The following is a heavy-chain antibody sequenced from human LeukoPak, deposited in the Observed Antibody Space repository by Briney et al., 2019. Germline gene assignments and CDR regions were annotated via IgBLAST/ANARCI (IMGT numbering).Heavy chain of an antibody. CDR3: ARDQVELCSSGSCYVIDN. J-gene: IGHJ4*02. Sequence: PGGSLRLSCAASGFTFDIYAMHWVRQAPGKGLEWVAVMSYDGSNKYYADSVKGRFTISRDNSRNTLHLQMSSLRVADTAAYYCARDQVELCSSGSCYVIDNWGPGTLVAVSS. CDR2: MSYDGSNK. V-gene: IGHV3-30*04. D-gene: IGHD2-15*01. CDR1: GFTFDIYA.